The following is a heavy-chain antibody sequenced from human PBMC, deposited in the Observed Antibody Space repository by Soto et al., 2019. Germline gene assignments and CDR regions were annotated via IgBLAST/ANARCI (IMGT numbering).Heavy chain of an antibody. CDR1: GFTFSGSA. CDR2: IRSKANSYAT. CDR3: TTALHYGRQLLAGYNWFDP. J-gene: IGHJ5*02. D-gene: IGHD2-2*01. Sequence: HPGGSLRLSCAASGFTFSGSAMHWVRQASGKGLEWVGRIRSKANSYATAYAASVKGRFTISRDDSKNTAYLQMNSLKTEDTAVYYCTTALHYGRQLLAGYNWFDPWGQGTLVTVSS. V-gene: IGHV3-73*01.